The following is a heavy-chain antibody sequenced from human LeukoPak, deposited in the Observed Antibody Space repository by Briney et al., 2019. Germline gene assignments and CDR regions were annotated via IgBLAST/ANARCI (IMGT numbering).Heavy chain of an antibody. Sequence: GGSLRLSCAASGFTFSSYAMHWVRQAPGKGLEYVSAISSNGGSTYYANSVKGRFTISRDNSKNTLYLQMGSLRAEDMAVYYCARCTGYSYDGPVDYWGQGTLVTVSS. D-gene: IGHD5-18*01. CDR2: ISSNGGST. CDR3: ARCTGYSYDGPVDY. CDR1: GFTFSSYA. J-gene: IGHJ4*02. V-gene: IGHV3-64*01.